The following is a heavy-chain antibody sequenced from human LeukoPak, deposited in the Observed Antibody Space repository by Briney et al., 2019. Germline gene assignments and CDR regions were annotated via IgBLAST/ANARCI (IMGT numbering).Heavy chain of an antibody. V-gene: IGHV4-59*08. CDR3: ARHGGYDILTGYSKNWFDP. D-gene: IGHD3-9*01. CDR1: GGSISSYY. J-gene: IGHJ5*02. CDR2: IYYSGST. Sequence: SETLSLTCTVSGGSISSYYWSWIRQPPGKGLEWIGYIYYSGSTNYNPSLKSRATISVDTSKNQFSLKLSSVTAADTAVYYCARHGGYDILTGYSKNWFDPWGQGTLVTVSS.